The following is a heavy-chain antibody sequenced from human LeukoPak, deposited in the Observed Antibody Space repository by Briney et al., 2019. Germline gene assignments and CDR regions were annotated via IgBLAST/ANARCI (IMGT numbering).Heavy chain of an antibody. V-gene: IGHV3-9*02. D-gene: IGHD5-18*01. Sequence: GRSLRLSCVVSGFNSEDHAMHWVRQAPGKGLEWVSGISWNSGSIGYADSVKGRFTISRDNAKNSLYLQMNSLRAEDTALYYCAKDMGTAMVKGAFDIWGQGTMVTVSS. CDR2: ISWNSGSI. J-gene: IGHJ3*02. CDR3: AKDMGTAMVKGAFDI. CDR1: GFNSEDHA.